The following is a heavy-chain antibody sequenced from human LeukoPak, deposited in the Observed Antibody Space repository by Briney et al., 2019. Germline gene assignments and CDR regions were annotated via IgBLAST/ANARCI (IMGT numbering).Heavy chain of an antibody. D-gene: IGHD3-3*01. CDR2: INPNSGGT. Sequence: ASVKVSCKASGYTFTGYYMHWVRQAPGQGREWMGRINPNSGGTNYAQKFQGRVTMTRDTSISTAYMELSRLRSDDTAVYYCASLIGGFWSGYEVFYRGQGTLVTVSS. J-gene: IGHJ4*02. CDR1: GYTFTGYY. V-gene: IGHV1-2*06. CDR3: ASLIGGFWSGYEVFY.